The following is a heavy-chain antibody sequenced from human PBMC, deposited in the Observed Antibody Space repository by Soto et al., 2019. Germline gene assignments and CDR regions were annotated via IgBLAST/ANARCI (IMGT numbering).Heavy chain of an antibody. CDR1: GFTFSSYA. Sequence: GGSLRLSCAASGFTFSSYAMSWVRQAPGKGLEWVSAISGSGGSTYYADSVKGRFTISRDNSKNTLYLQMNSLRAGDTAVYYCARESRCSSTSCYALDYWGQGTLVTVSS. D-gene: IGHD2-2*01. CDR2: ISGSGGST. V-gene: IGHV3-23*01. CDR3: ARESRCSSTSCYALDY. J-gene: IGHJ4*02.